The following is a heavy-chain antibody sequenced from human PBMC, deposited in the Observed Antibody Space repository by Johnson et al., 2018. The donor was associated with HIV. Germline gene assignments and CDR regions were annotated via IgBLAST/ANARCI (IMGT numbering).Heavy chain of an antibody. CDR1: GFIFSRSY. J-gene: IGHJ3*02. V-gene: IGHV3-30*03. D-gene: IGHD2-15*01. CDR3: ARDRAVAATSGAGAFDI. Sequence: VQLVESGGGVVQPGRSLRLSCAASGFIFSRSYVHWVRQAPGKGLVWVSRSNSDGSNKYYADSVKGRFTIARDNSKNTLYLQMNSLRAEDTAVYYCARDRAVAATSGAGAFDIWGQGTMVTVSS. CDR2: SNSDGSNK.